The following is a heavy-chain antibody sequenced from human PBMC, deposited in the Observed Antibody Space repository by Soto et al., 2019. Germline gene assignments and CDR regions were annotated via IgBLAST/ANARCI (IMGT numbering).Heavy chain of an antibody. CDR3: ARDDCSGGSCYPLGHAFDI. V-gene: IGHV3-74*01. D-gene: IGHD2-15*01. Sequence: GGSLRLSCAASGFTFSSYWMHWVRQAPGKGLVWVSRINSDGSSTSYADSVKGRFTISRDNAKNTLYLQMNSLRAEDTAVYYCARDDCSGGSCYPLGHAFDIWGQGTMVTVSS. CDR1: GFTFSSYW. CDR2: INSDGSST. J-gene: IGHJ3*02.